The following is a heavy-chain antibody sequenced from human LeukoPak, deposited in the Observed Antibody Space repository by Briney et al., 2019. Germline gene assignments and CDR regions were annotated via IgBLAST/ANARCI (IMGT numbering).Heavy chain of an antibody. V-gene: IGHV3-9*03. D-gene: IGHD2-8*01. CDR3: ATGIVLMVYWPGPDY. J-gene: IGHJ4*02. Sequence: GGSLRLSCAASGFTFDDYAMHWVRQAPGKGLEWVSGISWNSGSIGYADSVKGRFTISRDNAKNSLYLQMNSLRAEDMALYYCATGIVLMVYWPGPDYWGQGTLVTVSS. CDR2: ISWNSGSI. CDR1: GFTFDDYA.